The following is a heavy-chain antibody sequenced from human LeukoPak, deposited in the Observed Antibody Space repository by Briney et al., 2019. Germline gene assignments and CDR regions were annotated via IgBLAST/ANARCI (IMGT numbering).Heavy chain of an antibody. CDR2: IIPAYGTG. Sequence: ASVKVSCKASGGTFASYAISWIRQAPGQGLEWMGGIIPAYGTGTYAQNFQGRVTITADESTAYMELSSLGSEDTAVYYCATDGRVYYWGQGTLVTVSS. CDR3: ATDGRVYY. D-gene: IGHD5-24*01. J-gene: IGHJ4*02. CDR1: GGTFASYA. V-gene: IGHV1-69*13.